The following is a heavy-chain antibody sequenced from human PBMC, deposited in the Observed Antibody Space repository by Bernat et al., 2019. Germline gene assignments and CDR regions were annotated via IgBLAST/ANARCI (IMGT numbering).Heavy chain of an antibody. CDR1: GFTFSSYG. V-gene: IGHV3-30*18. D-gene: IGHD3-3*01. Sequence: QVQLVESGGGVVQPGRSLRLSCAASGFTFSSYGMHWVRQAPGKGLEWVAVISYDGSNKYYADSVKGRFTISRDNSKNTLYLQMNSLRAEDTAMYYCAKDPRTARFLEWLFPLDYWGQGTLVTVSS. CDR2: ISYDGSNK. CDR3: AKDPRTARFLEWLFPLDY. J-gene: IGHJ4*02.